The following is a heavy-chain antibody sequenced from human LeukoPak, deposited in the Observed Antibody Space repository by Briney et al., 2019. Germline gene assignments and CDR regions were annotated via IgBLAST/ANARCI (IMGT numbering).Heavy chain of an antibody. Sequence: GGSLRLSCAASGFTVSSNYMSWVRQAPGKGLEWVSVIYSGGSTYYADSVKGRLTISRHNSKNTLYLQMNSLRAEDTAVYYCASRITGTTSRDAFDIWGQGTMVTVSS. CDR1: GFTVSSNY. CDR3: ASRITGTTSRDAFDI. CDR2: IYSGGST. J-gene: IGHJ3*02. V-gene: IGHV3-53*04. D-gene: IGHD1-20*01.